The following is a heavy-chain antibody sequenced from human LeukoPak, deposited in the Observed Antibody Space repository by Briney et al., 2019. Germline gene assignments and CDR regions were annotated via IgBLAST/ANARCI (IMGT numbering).Heavy chain of an antibody. J-gene: IGHJ4*02. CDR3: AKLRSGSPQFSNFDY. CDR2: ISGVGNT. CDR1: GFTVSNNG. Sequence: PGGSLRLSCVASGFTVSNNGLSWFRQAPGKRLEWVSDISGVGNTYYAESVKGRFTISRDNSKNTLYLQMNSLRAEDTAVYYCAKLRSGSPQFSNFDYWGQGTLVTVSS. V-gene: IGHV3-23*01. D-gene: IGHD3-10*01.